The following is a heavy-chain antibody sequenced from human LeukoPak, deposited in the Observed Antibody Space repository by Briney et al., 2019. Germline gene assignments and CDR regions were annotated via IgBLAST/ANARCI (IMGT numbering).Heavy chain of an antibody. CDR2: IKNDGSTT. CDR3: HPLAYVSN. J-gene: IGHJ4*02. Sequence: PGWSLRLSCAVSGFSFSSRWMHWVRQAPGKGLVWVALIKNDGSTTNYADSVKGRFTASRDDAKNSLYLQMSSLRAEDTAVYYCHPLAYVSNWGQGTLVTVSS. CDR1: GFSFSSRW. V-gene: IGHV3-74*01. D-gene: IGHD3-22*01.